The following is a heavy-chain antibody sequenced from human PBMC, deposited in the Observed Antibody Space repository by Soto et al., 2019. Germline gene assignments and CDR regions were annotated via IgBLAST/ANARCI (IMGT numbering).Heavy chain of an antibody. D-gene: IGHD5-12*01. V-gene: IGHV1-2*04. Sequence: GASVKVSCKASGYTFTGYYMHWVRQAPGQGLEWMGWINPNSGGTNYAQKKQGWVTMTKDTSISTDYKEMSKPRSDETARDNCARDPMISRVATESGAFDIWGQGTMVTVSS. CDR1: GYTFTGYY. CDR2: INPNSGGT. J-gene: IGHJ3*02. CDR3: ARDPMISRVATESGAFDI.